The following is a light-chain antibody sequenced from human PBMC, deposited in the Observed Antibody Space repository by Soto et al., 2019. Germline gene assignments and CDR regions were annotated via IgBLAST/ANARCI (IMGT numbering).Light chain of an antibody. V-gene: IGKV3-20*01. Sequence: EIGLTQSQSTLSLSSEERATLSCRASQNVGNTYLAWFQQRPGQAPRLLIYSTSSRATGIPDRFSGSGSGTDFTLTISRLEAEDSAMYYCQQYGSTLPFTFGQGTKVDIK. CDR1: QNVGNTY. CDR3: QQYGSTLPFT. CDR2: STS. J-gene: IGKJ2*01.